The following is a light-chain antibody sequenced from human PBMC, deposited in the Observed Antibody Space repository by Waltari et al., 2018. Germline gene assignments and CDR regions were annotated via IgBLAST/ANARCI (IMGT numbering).Light chain of an antibody. CDR2: EVS. CDR1: DSDVGAYDF. Sequence: QSALTQPASVSGSPGQSITISCSGTDSDVGAYDFVSWYQQHPGKAPHLIIYEVSNRPSGISNRCSASKSGTTASLTISGLQAEDEADYYCSSYTTSSAPGVFGTGTRVTVL. J-gene: IGLJ1*01. CDR3: SSYTTSSAPGV. V-gene: IGLV2-14*01.